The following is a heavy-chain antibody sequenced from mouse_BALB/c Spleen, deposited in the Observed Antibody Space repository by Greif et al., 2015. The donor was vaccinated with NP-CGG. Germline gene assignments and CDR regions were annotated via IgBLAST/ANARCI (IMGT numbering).Heavy chain of an antibody. J-gene: IGHJ3*01. CDR3: TRSYYDYDNLAY. CDR1: GYTFTSYW. CDR2: IYPSDSYT. Sequence: QMQLKESGAELVRPGASVKLSCKASGYTFTSYWINWVKQRPGQGLEWIGNIYPSDSYTNYNQKFKDKATLTVDKSSSTAYMQLSSPTSEDSAVYYCTRSYYDYDNLAYWGQGTLVTVSA. V-gene: IGHV1-69*02. D-gene: IGHD2-4*01.